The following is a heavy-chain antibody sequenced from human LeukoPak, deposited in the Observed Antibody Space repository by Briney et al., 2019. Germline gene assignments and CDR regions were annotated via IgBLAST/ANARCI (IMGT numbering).Heavy chain of an antibody. Sequence: GGSLRLSCAASGFIVSGDFMSWVRQAPGKGLEWVSVIYSDGSTYYADSVKGRFTISRDNSKNTLYLQMNSLRAEDTAVYYCASEGLKYGADYWGQGTLVTVSS. CDR2: IYSDGST. CDR1: GFIVSGDF. J-gene: IGHJ4*02. D-gene: IGHD3/OR15-3a*01. CDR3: ASEGLKYGADY. V-gene: IGHV3-53*01.